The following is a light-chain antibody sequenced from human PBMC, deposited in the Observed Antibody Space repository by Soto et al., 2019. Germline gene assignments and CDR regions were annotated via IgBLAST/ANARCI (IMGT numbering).Light chain of an antibody. CDR1: QSVNSRY. CDR2: GAF. Sequence: EIVLTQSPGTLSLSPGERATLSCRASQSVNSRYLAWYQQKPGQAPRLLIYGAFSRATGIPDRFSGSGSGTDFTLTISSLQPDDFATYYCQQYNTFWTFGQGTKVDIK. V-gene: IGKV3-20*01. CDR3: QQYNTFWT. J-gene: IGKJ1*01.